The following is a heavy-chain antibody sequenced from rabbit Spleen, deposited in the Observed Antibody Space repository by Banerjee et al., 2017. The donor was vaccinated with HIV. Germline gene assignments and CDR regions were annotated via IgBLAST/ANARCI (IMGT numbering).Heavy chain of an antibody. J-gene: IGHJ6*01. CDR3: ARDSGSSFSSYGMDL. CDR2: IDSGNSGFT. Sequence: QEQLVESGGGLVKPEGSLTLTCKASGFDFSRSDWMCWVRQAPGKGPEWIACIDSGNSGFTYFASWAKGRFTISKTSSTTVTLQMTSLTGADTAIYFCARDSGSSFSSYGMDLWGPGTLVTVS. CDR1: GFDFSRSDW. D-gene: IGHD8-1*01. V-gene: IGHV1S45*01.